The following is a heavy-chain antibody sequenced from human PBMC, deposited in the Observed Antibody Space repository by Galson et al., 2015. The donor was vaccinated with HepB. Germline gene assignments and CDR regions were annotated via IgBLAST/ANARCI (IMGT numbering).Heavy chain of an antibody. CDR2: ISGSGGST. CDR3: AKDLWADYYDSSGYWSNWFDP. V-gene: IGHV3-23*01. Sequence: SLRLSCAASGFTFSSYAMSWVRQAPGKGLEWVSAISGSGGSTYYADSVKGRFTISRDNSKNTLYLQMDSLRAEDTAVYYCAKDLWADYYDSSGYWSNWFDPWGQGTLVTVSS. J-gene: IGHJ5*02. CDR1: GFTFSSYA. D-gene: IGHD3-22*01.